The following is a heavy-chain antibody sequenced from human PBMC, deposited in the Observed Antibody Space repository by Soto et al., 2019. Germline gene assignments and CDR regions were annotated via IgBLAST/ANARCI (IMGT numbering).Heavy chain of an antibody. CDR3: AQGEVHVRGVIQDYYYYYMDV. V-gene: IGHV1-69*02. CDR2: IIPILGIA. Sequence: QVQLVQSGAEVKKPGSSVKVSCKASGGTFSSYTISWVRQAPGQGLEWMGRIIPILGIANYAQKFQGRVTITADKSTSTAYMELSSLRSEDTAVYYCAQGEVHVRGVIQDYYYYYMDVWGKGTTVTVSS. J-gene: IGHJ6*03. D-gene: IGHD3-10*01. CDR1: GGTFSSYT.